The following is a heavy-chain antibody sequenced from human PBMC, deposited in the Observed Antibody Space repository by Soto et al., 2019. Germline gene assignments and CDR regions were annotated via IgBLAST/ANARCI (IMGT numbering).Heavy chain of an antibody. CDR3: GRGGSIVVVPAAMVGYYYYYMDG. CDR2: MNPNSGNP. CDR1: GYTFTSYD. Sequence: PKASVKVSCKASGYTFTSYDINWVRQATGQGLEWMGWMNPNSGNPGYAQKSQRRVTMTRNTSISTAYVEVSSLRSEDAAVCDWGRGGSIVVVPAAMVGYYYYYMDGWGKGTTVTVSS. V-gene: IGHV1-8*01. J-gene: IGHJ6*03. D-gene: IGHD2-2*01.